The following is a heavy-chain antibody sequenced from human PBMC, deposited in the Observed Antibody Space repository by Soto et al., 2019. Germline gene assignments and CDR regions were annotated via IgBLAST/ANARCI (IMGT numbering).Heavy chain of an antibody. CDR1: VYSFTSYW. V-gene: IGHV5-51*01. CDR3: ARGSSSYLFDY. D-gene: IGHD6-13*01. CDR2: IYPGDSDT. Sequence: GESLKISCKGSVYSFTSYWIGWVRQMPGKGLEWMGVIYPGDSDTRYSPSFQGQVTISADKSISTAYLQWSSLKASDTAMYFCARGSSSYLFDYWGQGTLVTVSS. J-gene: IGHJ4*02.